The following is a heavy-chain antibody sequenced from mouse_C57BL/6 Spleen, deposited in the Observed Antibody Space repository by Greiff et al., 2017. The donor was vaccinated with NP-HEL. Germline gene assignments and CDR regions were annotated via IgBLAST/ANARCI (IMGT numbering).Heavy chain of an antibody. CDR2: ISGGGGNT. CDR3: ARHNDYGYDGAMDD. D-gene: IGHD2-2*01. CDR1: GFTFSSYT. Sequence: EVQVVESGGGLVKPGGSLKLSCAASGFTFSSYTMSWVSQTPEKRLEWVATISGGGGNTYYPDSVKGRVTISRDNAKKTLYLQMSSLRSEDTALYYCARHNDYGYDGAMDDWGQGTSVTVSS. V-gene: IGHV5-9*01. J-gene: IGHJ4*01.